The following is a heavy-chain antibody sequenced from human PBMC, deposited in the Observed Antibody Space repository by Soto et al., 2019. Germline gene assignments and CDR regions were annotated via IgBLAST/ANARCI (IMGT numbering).Heavy chain of an antibody. CDR2: ISWNSGSI. CDR1: GFTFDDYA. J-gene: IGHJ6*02. V-gene: IGHV3-9*01. D-gene: IGHD6-25*01. CDR3: AKSLRTPRLYYYGMDV. Sequence: EVQLVESGGGLVQPGRSLRLSCAASGFTFDDYAMHWVRQAPGKGLEWVSGISWNSGSIGYADSVKGRFTISRDNAKNSLYLQMNSLRAEDTALYYCAKSLRTPRLYYYGMDVWGQGTTVTVSS.